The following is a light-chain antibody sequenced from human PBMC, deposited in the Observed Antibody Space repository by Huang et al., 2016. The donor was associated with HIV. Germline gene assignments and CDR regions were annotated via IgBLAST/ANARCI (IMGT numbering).Light chain of an antibody. CDR3: QKYNSVPRT. J-gene: IGKJ1*01. CDR2: ATS. V-gene: IGKV1-27*01. Sequence: DIQMTQSPSSLSVSVGDRVTLSCRASQDIGTYLAWYQQKPGKVPNLLIYATSRLQSGVPSRFSGSGSGTNFTLTIGSLRPEDVATYYCQKYNSVPRTFGHGTKVQIK. CDR1: QDIGTY.